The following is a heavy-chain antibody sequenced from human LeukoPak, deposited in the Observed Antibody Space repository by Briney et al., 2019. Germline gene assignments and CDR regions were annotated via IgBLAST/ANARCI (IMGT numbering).Heavy chain of an antibody. V-gene: IGHV3-66*02. CDR3: ARRHSSGSN. CDR1: GFTVNTYY. Sequence: QPGESLSLSCAVSGFTVNTYYMTWVSQPPGKGLEWVAVIYSGGITYYADSVKGRFTISIDNSKNTLYLQMNSLRSEDTAIYFCARRHSSGSNWGQGTLVSVSS. CDR2: IYSGGIT. D-gene: IGHD6-19*01. J-gene: IGHJ4*02.